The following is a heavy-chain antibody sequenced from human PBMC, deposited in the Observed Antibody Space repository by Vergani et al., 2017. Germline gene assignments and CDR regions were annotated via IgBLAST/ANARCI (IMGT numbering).Heavy chain of an antibody. CDR3: ARGIVVVMAFDI. V-gene: IGHV4-31*03. CDR1: GGSISSGGYY. CDR2: IYYSGST. D-gene: IGHD2-21*01. J-gene: IGHJ3*02. Sequence: QVQLQESGPGLVKPSQTLSLTCTVSGGSISSGGYYWSWIRQHPGKGLEWIGYIYYSGSTYYNPSLKSRVTISVDTSKNQFSLKLSSVTAADTAGYYCARGIVVVMAFDIWGQGTMVTVSS.